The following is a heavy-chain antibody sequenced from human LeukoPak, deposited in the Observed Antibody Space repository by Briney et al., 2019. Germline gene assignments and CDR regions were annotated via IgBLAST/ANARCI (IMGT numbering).Heavy chain of an antibody. CDR1: GFTFSSYW. Sequence: GGSLRLSCAASGFTFSSYWMHWVRQAPGKGLVWVSRINSDGSSTSYADSVKGRFTTSRDNAKNTLYLQMNSLRAEDTAVYYCAREWDTAMVTGFDYWGQGTLVTVSS. V-gene: IGHV3-74*01. CDR3: AREWDTAMVTGFDY. D-gene: IGHD5-18*01. CDR2: INSDGSST. J-gene: IGHJ4*02.